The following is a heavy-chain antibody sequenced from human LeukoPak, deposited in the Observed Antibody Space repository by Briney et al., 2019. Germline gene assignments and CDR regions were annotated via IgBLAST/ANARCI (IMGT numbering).Heavy chain of an antibody. J-gene: IGHJ4*02. CDR2: IYTSGAT. CDR1: GGSFSTYY. V-gene: IGHV4-4*07. CDR3: ARDARYYYGSRTYFFFEY. D-gene: IGHD3-10*01. Sequence: SETLSLTCTVSGGSFSTYYWSWIRQPAGKGLEWIGHIYTSGATNYNPSLKSRVTMSIDTSKNQFSLKLSSVTAADTAVYYCARDARYYYGSRTYFFFEYWGQGTLLTVSS.